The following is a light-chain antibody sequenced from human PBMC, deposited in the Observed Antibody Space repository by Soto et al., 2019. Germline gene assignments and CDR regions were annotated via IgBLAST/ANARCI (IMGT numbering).Light chain of an antibody. CDR1: QSLLYSNGYNY. CDR3: MQALHTPLA. CDR2: LGS. J-gene: IGKJ4*01. Sequence: DIVMTQSPLSLPVTPGEPASISCRSSQSLLYSNGYNYLDWYLQKPGQSPQLLIYLGSYRASGVPDRFSGSGSGTDFTLKISRVEAEDVGVYYCMQALHTPLAFGGGTKVEIK. V-gene: IGKV2-28*01.